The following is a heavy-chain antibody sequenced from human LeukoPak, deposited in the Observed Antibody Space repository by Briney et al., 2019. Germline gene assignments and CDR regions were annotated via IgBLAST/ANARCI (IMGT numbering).Heavy chain of an antibody. CDR1: GFTFGNSW. Sequence: GGSLRLSCAASGFTFGNSWVHWVRQAPGKGLVWVSLINADGSTATYADSVKGRFTISRDNAKNSLYLQMNSLRAEDTAVYYCARQVFGSGDSNWFDPWGQGTLVTVSS. D-gene: IGHD3-10*01. CDR3: ARQVFGSGDSNWFDP. CDR2: INADGSTA. J-gene: IGHJ5*02. V-gene: IGHV3-74*01.